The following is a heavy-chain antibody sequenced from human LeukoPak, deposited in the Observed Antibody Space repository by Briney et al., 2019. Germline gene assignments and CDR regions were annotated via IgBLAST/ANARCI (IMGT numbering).Heavy chain of an antibody. V-gene: IGHV4-59*01. CDR2: IYYSGST. CDR1: GGSISSYY. Sequence: PSETLSLTCTVSGGSISSYYWSWIRQPPGKGLEWIGYIYYSGSTNYNPFLKSRVTISVDTSKNQFSLKLSSVTAADTAVYYCARTTYYYDSSGYLVFDYWGQGTLVTVSS. J-gene: IGHJ4*02. CDR3: ARTTYYYDSSGYLVFDY. D-gene: IGHD3-22*01.